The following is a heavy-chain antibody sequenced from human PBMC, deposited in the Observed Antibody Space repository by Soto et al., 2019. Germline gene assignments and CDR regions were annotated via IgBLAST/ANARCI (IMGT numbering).Heavy chain of an antibody. J-gene: IGHJ6*02. CDR2: TRNKANSYTT. Sequence: GGSLRLSCAASGFTFSDHYMDWVRQAPGKGLEWVGRTRNKANSYTTEYAASVKGRFTISRDDSKNSLYLQMNSLKTEDTAVYYCARGLIGVAGTYYYYGMDVWGQGTTVTVSS. V-gene: IGHV3-72*01. D-gene: IGHD6-19*01. CDR1: GFTFSDHY. CDR3: ARGLIGVAGTYYYYGMDV.